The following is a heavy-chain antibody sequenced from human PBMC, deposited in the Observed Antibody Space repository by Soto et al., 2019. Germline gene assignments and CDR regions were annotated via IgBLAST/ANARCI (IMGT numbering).Heavy chain of an antibody. CDR2: ISFDRNEK. D-gene: IGHD3-10*01. CDR3: GILLAGINVSYGLDV. J-gene: IGHJ6*02. CDR1: GSSSTHYG. V-gene: IGHV3-30*03. Sequence: GGSLRLSCAASGSSSTHYGIHWVRQAPGKGLEWVAVISFDRNEKYYADSVKGRFTISRDNSKNTLSLQMNSLTAEDTAVYYCGILLAGINVSYGLDVCGQGTTFTVCS.